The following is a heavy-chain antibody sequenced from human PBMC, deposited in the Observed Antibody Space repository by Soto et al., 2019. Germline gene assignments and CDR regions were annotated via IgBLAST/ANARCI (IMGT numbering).Heavy chain of an antibody. CDR3: AQDENKYDSSGFASLDY. J-gene: IGHJ4*02. CDR2: ILYDGSNK. Sequence: QVQLVESGGGVVQPARSLRLSCAASGFTFSSYGMHWVRQAPGKGLEWVAVILYDGSNKYFADSVKGRFTISRDNSKNTLYLQMNSLRAEDTAVYYCAQDENKYDSSGFASLDYWGQGTLVTVSS. D-gene: IGHD3-22*01. V-gene: IGHV3-30*18. CDR1: GFTFSSYG.